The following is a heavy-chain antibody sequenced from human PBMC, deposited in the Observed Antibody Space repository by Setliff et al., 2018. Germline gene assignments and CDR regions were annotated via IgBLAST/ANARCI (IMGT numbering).Heavy chain of an antibody. CDR1: GDSISSRTYY. CDR3: ARMSGLLYMDV. J-gene: IGHJ6*03. V-gene: IGHV4-61*09. Sequence: SETLSLTCTVSGDSISSRTYYWRWIRQPAGKGLEWIGHIYTSWSTNYNPSLKSRLTISVDTSKNQFSLNLSSVTAADTAVYYCARMSGLLYMDVWGKGTTVTVSS. CDR2: IYTSWST. D-gene: IGHD2-15*01.